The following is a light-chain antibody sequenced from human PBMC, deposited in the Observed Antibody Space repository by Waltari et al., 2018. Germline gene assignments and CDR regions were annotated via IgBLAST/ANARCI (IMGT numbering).Light chain of an antibody. CDR3: HSRDTSSTRF. Sequence: SSDLTQDPAVSVALGQTVRITCQGASLSRYSASWYQQRPGQAPILVLYGQNDRPSGIPDRFSGSTSGNTASLTITGAQAEDEADYYCHSRDTSSTRFFGGGTRLTV. J-gene: IGLJ2*01. CDR2: GQN. V-gene: IGLV3-19*01. CDR1: SLSRYS.